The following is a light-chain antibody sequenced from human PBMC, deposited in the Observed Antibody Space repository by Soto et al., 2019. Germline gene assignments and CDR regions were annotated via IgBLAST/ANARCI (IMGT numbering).Light chain of an antibody. V-gene: IGLV1-51*01. CDR3: GTWDNGLSAYV. Sequence: VLTQPPSVSAAPGQKVTISCSGSSSNIGNNYVSWYQQLPGTAPKLLIYDKNERPSGIPDRFSGSKSGTSATLDISGLQTGDEADYYCGTWDNGLSAYVFGTGTKVTVL. CDR2: DKN. CDR1: SSNIGNNY. J-gene: IGLJ1*01.